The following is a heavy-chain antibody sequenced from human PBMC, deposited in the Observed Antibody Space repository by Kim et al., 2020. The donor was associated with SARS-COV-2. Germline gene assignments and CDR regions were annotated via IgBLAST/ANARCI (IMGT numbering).Heavy chain of an antibody. V-gene: IGHV4-31*03. CDR1: GGSISSGGYY. D-gene: IGHD4-17*01. Sequence: SETLSLTCTVSGGSISSGGYYWSWIRQHPGKGLEWIGYIYYSGSTYYNPSLKSRVTISVDTSKNQFSLKLSSVTAADTAVYYCARGKRYSPIVNDYGDYLVDYWGQGTLVTVSS. J-gene: IGHJ4*02. CDR3: ARGKRYSPIVNDYGDYLVDY. CDR2: IYYSGST.